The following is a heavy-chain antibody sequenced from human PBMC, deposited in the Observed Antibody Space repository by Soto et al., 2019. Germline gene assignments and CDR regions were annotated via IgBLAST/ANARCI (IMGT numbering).Heavy chain of an antibody. V-gene: IGHV3-11*06. CDR1: GFTFSDYY. CDR2: ISSSSSYT. CDR3: ARVLIAAAGYYFDY. J-gene: IGHJ4*02. Sequence: GGSLRLSCAASGFTFSDYYMSWIRQAPGRGLEWVSYISSSSSYTNYADSVKGRFTISRDNAKNSLYLQMNSLRAEDTAVYYCARVLIAAAGYYFDYWGQGTLVTVSS. D-gene: IGHD6-13*01.